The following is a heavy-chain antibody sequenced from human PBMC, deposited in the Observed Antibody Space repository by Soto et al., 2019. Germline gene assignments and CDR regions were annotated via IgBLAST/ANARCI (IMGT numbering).Heavy chain of an antibody. D-gene: IGHD2-15*01. CDR1: GGTFNNYA. CDR2: IIPMFETV. J-gene: IGHJ6*02. CDR3: ARGLRTGNYGMDV. V-gene: IGHV1-69*01. Sequence: QEQLLQSGAEVRKPGSSVKVSCKACGGTFNNYAVSWVRQAPGQGLEWMGGIIPMFETVNYAQRFQGRLTIAAGESTSTAYMELTSLTSADTAIYFCARGLRTGNYGMDVWGQGTTVTVSS.